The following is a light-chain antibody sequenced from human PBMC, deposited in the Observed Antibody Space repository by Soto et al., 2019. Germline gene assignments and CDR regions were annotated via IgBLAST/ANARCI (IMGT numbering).Light chain of an antibody. V-gene: IGKV1-5*03. CDR2: RAS. CDR3: QQYKSYSPYT. CDR1: ESISRW. J-gene: IGKJ2*01. Sequence: DILMTQSPSTLSASVGDRVTITCRASESISRWLAWYQQKPGQAPKLLIHRASTLATGVPSRISGSRSGTDFTLTISNLQPDDFATYYCQQYKSYSPYTFGQGTKVDIK.